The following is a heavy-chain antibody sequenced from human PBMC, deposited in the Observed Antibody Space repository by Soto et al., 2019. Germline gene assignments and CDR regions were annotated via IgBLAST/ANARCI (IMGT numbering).Heavy chain of an antibody. V-gene: IGHV3-48*03. CDR3: AREVGSSGSYYVDY. CDR2: ISSSGSTI. Sequence: EVQLVESGGGLVQPGGSLRLSCAASGFTFSSYEMNWVRQAPGKGLEWVSYISSSGSTIYYADSVKGRFTISRDNAKNSLYLQMNSLRAEDTAVYYCAREVGSSGSYYVDYWGQGTLVTVSS. D-gene: IGHD3-22*01. CDR1: GFTFSSYE. J-gene: IGHJ4*02.